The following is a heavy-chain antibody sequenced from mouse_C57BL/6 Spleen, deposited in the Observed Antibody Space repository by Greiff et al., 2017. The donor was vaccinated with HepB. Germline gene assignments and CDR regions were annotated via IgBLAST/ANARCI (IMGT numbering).Heavy chain of an antibody. CDR3: ARECYYGSSYGYYAMDY. V-gene: IGHV14-3*01. CDR2: IDPANGNT. J-gene: IGHJ4*01. CDR1: GFNIKNTY. Sequence: EVQLQQSVAELVRPGASVKLSCTASGFNIKNTYMHWVKQRPEQGLEWIGRIDPANGNTKYAPKFQGKATITADTSSNTAYLQLSSLTSEDTAIYYFARECYYGSSYGYYAMDYWGQGTSVTVAS. D-gene: IGHD1-1*01.